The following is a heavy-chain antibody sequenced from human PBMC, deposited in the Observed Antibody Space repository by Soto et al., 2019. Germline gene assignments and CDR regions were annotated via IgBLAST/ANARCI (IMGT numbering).Heavy chain of an antibody. CDR3: ASSRLREITLWDGAFDI. V-gene: IGHV4-59*01. CDR1: GVSISSTH. D-gene: IGHD3-10*02. CDR2: IDDSGST. J-gene: IGHJ3*02. Sequence: QVQLQESGPGLVKPSETLSLNCTVSGVSISSTHWSWIRQSPGKGLEWIGYIDDSGSTNYNPSLNGRVTIPGDTSKNQFSLKLTSVTPADTAVYYCASSRLREITLWDGAFDIWGQGTMVTVSS.